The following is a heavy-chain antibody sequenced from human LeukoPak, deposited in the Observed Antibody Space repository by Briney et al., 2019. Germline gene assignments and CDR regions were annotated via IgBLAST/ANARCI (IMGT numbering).Heavy chain of an antibody. Sequence: GGSLRLSCAASGFTFSSYSMNWVRQAPGKGLEWVSYISSSGSTIDYADSVKGRFTISRDNAKNSLYLQMNSLRAEGTALYYCARERGSYVRDAFDIWGQGTMVTVSS. CDR2: ISSSGSTI. D-gene: IGHD1-26*01. CDR3: ARERGSYVRDAFDI. J-gene: IGHJ3*02. V-gene: IGHV3-48*04. CDR1: GFTFSSYS.